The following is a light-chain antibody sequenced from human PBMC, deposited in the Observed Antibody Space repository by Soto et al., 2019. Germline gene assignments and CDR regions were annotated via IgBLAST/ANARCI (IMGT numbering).Light chain of an antibody. V-gene: IGKV3-15*01. CDR3: QQYNNRPALT. Sequence: EIVMTQSPATLSVSPGERATLSCRASQSVRSNLAWYQQKPGQAPRLLIYGASTRATGIPARFSGSGSGTEFTLIISSLQSEDFALYYCQQYNNRPALTFGGGTKVEIK. J-gene: IGKJ4*01. CDR1: QSVRSN. CDR2: GAS.